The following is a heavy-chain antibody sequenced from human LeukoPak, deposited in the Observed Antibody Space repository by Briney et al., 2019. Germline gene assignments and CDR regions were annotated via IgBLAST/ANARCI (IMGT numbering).Heavy chain of an antibody. CDR1: GYTFTSYD. CDR3: ARVNTYYYGSGVSRAFHM. D-gene: IGHD3-10*01. CDR2: MNPNSGNT. V-gene: IGHV1-8*01. Sequence: ASVKVSCKASGYTFTSYDINWVRQATGQGLEWMGWMNPNSGNTGYAQKFQGSVIMTRNISTATAYMELSSLKSEDTAVYYCARVNTYYYGSGVSRAFHMXXXGTMVTVSS. J-gene: IGHJ3*02.